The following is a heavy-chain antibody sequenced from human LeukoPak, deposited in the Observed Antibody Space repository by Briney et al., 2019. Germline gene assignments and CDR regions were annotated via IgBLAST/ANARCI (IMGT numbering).Heavy chain of an antibody. D-gene: IGHD2-2*01. CDR2: IKQDGSEK. J-gene: IGHJ6*02. Sequence: PGGSLRLSCAASGFTFSNYWMNWVRQAPGKGLEWVANIKQDGSEKYYVDSVKGRFTISRDNAKNSLYLQMNSLRSDDTAVYYCARDDCSSTSCWPPHYYYYGMDVWGQGTTVTVSS. V-gene: IGHV3-7*03. CDR3: ARDDCSSTSCWPPHYYYYGMDV. CDR1: GFTFSNYW.